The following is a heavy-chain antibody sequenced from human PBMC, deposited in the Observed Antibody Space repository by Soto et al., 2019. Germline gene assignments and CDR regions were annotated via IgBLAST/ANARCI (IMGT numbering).Heavy chain of an antibody. CDR3: ARVRDYYDSSGYYYNPVY. D-gene: IGHD3-22*01. Sequence: GESQKISCEGSGYSFTSYWISWVRQMPGKGLEWMGRIDPSDSYTNYSPSFQGHVTISADKSISTAYLQWSSLKASDTAMYYCARVRDYYDSSGYYYNPVYWGQGTLVTVSS. J-gene: IGHJ4*02. V-gene: IGHV5-10-1*01. CDR2: IDPSDSYT. CDR1: GYSFTSYW.